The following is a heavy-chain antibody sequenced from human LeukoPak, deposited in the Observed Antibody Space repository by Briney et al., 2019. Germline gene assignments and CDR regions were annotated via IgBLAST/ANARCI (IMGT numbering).Heavy chain of an antibody. CDR2: IYENGGTT. V-gene: IGHV3-23*01. J-gene: IGHJ4*02. CDR1: GFTFRSHA. CDR3: AKDFRIGYSAHFDY. D-gene: IGHD2-21*01. Sequence: GGSLSLSCVGSGFTFRSHAMSWVRQAPEKGLEFVSGIYENGGTTYYADSVKGRFSISRDNSKNTLYLQMDSLRGEDTAVYYCAKDFRIGYSAHFDYWGQGALVTVSS.